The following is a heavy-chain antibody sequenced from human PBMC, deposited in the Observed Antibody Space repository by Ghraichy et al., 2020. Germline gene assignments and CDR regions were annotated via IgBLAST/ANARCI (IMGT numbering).Heavy chain of an antibody. CDR1: GGSFSGYY. J-gene: IGHJ3*02. D-gene: IGHD3-3*01. CDR3: ARNEDFTDAFDI. Sequence: SETLSLTCAVYGGSFSGYYWSWIRQPPGKGLEWIGEINHSGSTNYNPSLKSRVTISVDTSKNQFSLKLSSVTAADTAVYYCARNEDFTDAFDIWGQGTMVTVSS. V-gene: IGHV4-34*01. CDR2: INHSGST.